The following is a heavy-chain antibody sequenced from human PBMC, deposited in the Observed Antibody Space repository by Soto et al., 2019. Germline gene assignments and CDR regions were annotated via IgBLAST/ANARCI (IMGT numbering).Heavy chain of an antibody. V-gene: IGHV3-23*01. CDR3: ANWVDGSSLYFDY. D-gene: IGHD6-13*01. J-gene: IGHJ4*02. Sequence: EVQLLESGGDLVQPGGSLRLSCAASGFTFSKYAMTWARRAPGKGLEWVSAISGSGYNSYYADSVDGRFTISRDNSKNTLFLQMDTLRVEDTAVYYCANWVDGSSLYFDYWGQGTLVTVSS. CDR1: GFTFSKYA. CDR2: ISGSGYNS.